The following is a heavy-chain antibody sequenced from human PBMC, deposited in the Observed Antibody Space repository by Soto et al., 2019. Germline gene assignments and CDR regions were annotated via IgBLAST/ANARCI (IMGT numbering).Heavy chain of an antibody. CDR3: AKARGGWLDALDS. J-gene: IGHJ4*02. V-gene: IGHV1-46*01. Sequence: ASVKVSCKAPGDTFTSYYMHWVRQAPGHGLEWMGVINPNGGSTRFAQKFQGRVTMTRDTSTSTVYMELRGLTSEDTAIYYCAKARGGWLDALDSWGQGTLVTVSS. CDR2: INPNGGST. CDR1: GDTFTSYY. D-gene: IGHD3-16*01.